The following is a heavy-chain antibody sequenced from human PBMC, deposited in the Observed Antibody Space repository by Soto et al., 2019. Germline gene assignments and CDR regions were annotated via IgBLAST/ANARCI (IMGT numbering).Heavy chain of an antibody. CDR3: ARDLPLLEWFPPLDY. J-gene: IGHJ4*02. CDR1: GGSISSSSYY. CDR2: IYYSGST. D-gene: IGHD3-3*01. V-gene: IGHV4-39*02. Sequence: PSETLSLTCTVSGGSISSSSYYWGWIRQPPGKGLEWIGSIYYSGSTYYNPSLKSRVTISVDTSKNSLYLQMNSLRAEDTAVYYCARDLPLLEWFPPLDYWGQGTLVTVSS.